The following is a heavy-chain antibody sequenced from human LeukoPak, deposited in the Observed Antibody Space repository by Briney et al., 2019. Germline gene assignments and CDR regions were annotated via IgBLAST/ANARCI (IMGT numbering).Heavy chain of an antibody. CDR2: TYYGSKWSN. Sequence: SETLSLTCTVSGGSISSYYWNWIRQSPSRGLEWLGRTYYGSKWSNDYAASVKSRITISPDTSKNQFSLQLTSVTPEDTAVYYCARARLHHNYGSGTSFDYWGQGTLVTVSS. J-gene: IGHJ4*02. V-gene: IGHV6-1*01. CDR3: ARARLHHNYGSGTSFDY. D-gene: IGHD3-10*01. CDR1: GGSISSYY.